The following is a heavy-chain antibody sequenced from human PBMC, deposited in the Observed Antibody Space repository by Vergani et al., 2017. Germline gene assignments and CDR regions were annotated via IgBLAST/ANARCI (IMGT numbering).Heavy chain of an antibody. CDR2: IIPIFGTA. CDR1: GGTFSSYA. CDR3: ARARQLKSTVTPYYFDY. Sequence: QVQLVQSGAEVKKPGSSVKVSCKASGGTFSSYAISWVRQAPGQGLEWMGGIIPIFGTANDAQKFQGRVTITADESTSTAYMELSSLRSEDTAVYYCARARQLKSTVTPYYFDYWGQGTLVTVSS. J-gene: IGHJ4*02. V-gene: IGHV1-69*01. D-gene: IGHD4-11*01.